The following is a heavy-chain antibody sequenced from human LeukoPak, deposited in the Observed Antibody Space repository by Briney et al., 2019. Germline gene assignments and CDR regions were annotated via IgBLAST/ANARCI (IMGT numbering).Heavy chain of an antibody. D-gene: IGHD2-21*02. CDR1: GFTFNSCW. Sequence: GGSQRLSCVVSGFTFNSCWMNWVRQAPGKGLEWVAHINPDGRDTYYVDSVKGRFTISRDNAQNSMYLQMNSLRVEDTAVYYCATWGDTTAEYFQRWGQGTLVTVSS. CDR3: ATWGDTTAEYFQR. V-gene: IGHV3-7*01. J-gene: IGHJ1*01. CDR2: INPDGRDT.